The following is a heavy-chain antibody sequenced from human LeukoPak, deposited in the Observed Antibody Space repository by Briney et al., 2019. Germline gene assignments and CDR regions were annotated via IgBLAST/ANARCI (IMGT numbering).Heavy chain of an antibody. D-gene: IGHD5-24*01. V-gene: IGHV1-69*13. CDR3: ARGSAEMATILIGSGFDY. CDR1: GGTFSSYA. Sequence: SVKVSCKASGGTFSSYAISWVRQAPGQGLEWMGGIIPIFGTANYAQKFQGRVTITADESTSTAYMELSSLRSEDTAVYYCARGSAEMATILIGSGFDYWGQGTLVTVSS. J-gene: IGHJ4*02. CDR2: IIPIFGTA.